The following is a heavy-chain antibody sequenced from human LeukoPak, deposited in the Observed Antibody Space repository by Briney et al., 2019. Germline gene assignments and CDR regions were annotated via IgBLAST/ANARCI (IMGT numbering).Heavy chain of an antibody. J-gene: IGHJ4*02. CDR1: GGTFSSYA. CDR3: ARDKLARDPGATWVDY. Sequence: GASVKVSCKASGGTFSSYAISWVRQAPGQGLEWMVRIIPIFGTANYAQKFQGRVTITTDESTSTAYMELSSLRSEDTAVYYCARDKLARDPGATWVDYWGQGTLVTVSS. V-gene: IGHV1-69*05. CDR2: IIPIFGTA. D-gene: IGHD1-26*01.